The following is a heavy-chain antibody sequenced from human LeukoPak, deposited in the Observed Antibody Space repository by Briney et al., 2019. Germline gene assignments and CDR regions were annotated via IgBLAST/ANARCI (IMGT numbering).Heavy chain of an antibody. CDR3: AKPARTNAFDI. J-gene: IGHJ3*02. V-gene: IGHV3-23*01. CDR2: SSGSGRST. D-gene: IGHD1-14*01. CDR1: GFTFNNYA. Sequence: PGGSLRLSCAASGFTFNNYAMNWVRQAPGKGLEWVSSSGSGRSTYYADSVKGRFTISRDNSKNTLYLQMNSLRAEDTAVYYCAKPARTNAFDIWGQGTMVTVSS.